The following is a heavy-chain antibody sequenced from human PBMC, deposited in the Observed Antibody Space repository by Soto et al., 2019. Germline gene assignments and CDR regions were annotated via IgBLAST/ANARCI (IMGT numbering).Heavy chain of an antibody. D-gene: IGHD6-19*01. Sequence: EVQLLESGGGLVQPGGSLRLSCAASGFTFSSYAMSWVRQAPGKGLEWVSATGGSGGRTYYADSVRGRFTISRDNSKNTLFLQMDSLRAEDTAVYYCANPRHSSGRYESYWGQGTLVTVSS. CDR1: GFTFSSYA. V-gene: IGHV3-23*01. J-gene: IGHJ4*02. CDR3: ANPRHSSGRYESY. CDR2: TGGSGGRT.